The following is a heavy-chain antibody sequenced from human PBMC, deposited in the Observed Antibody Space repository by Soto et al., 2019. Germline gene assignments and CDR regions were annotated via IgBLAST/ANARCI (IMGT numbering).Heavy chain of an antibody. CDR3: ARGIQLWQYYFDY. CDR2: IYYSGST. Sequence: KPSETLSLTCTVSGGSISNYYWSWIRQPPGKGLEWIGYIYYSGSTNYNPSLKSRVTISVDTSKNQFSLKLSSVTAADTAVYYCARGIQLWQYYFDYWGQGTLVTVSS. V-gene: IGHV4-59*01. D-gene: IGHD5-18*01. CDR1: GGSISNYY. J-gene: IGHJ4*02.